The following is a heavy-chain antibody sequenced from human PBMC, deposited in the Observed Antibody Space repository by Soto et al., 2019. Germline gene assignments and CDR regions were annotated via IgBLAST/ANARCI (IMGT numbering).Heavy chain of an antibody. J-gene: IGHJ5*02. V-gene: IGHV3-21*01. CDR1: GFTFSSYS. D-gene: IGHD6-19*01. Sequence: GGSLRLSCAASGFTFSSYSMNWVRQAPGKGLEWVSSISSSSSYIYYADSVKGRFTISRDNAKNSLYLQMNSLRAEDTAVYYCARGAYPSQWLVRGGFDPWGQGTLVTVSS. CDR3: ARGAYPSQWLVRGGFDP. CDR2: ISSSSSYI.